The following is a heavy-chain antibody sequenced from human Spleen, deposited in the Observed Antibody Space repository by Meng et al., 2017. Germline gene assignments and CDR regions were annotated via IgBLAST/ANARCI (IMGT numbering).Heavy chain of an antibody. Sequence: QVRRVPSGAGVKKPGASVKVSCKPSGYNFPDYYIHWVRQAPGQGLEWMGRIDPKNGDTHYAQKFQGRVTMTGDTSISTAYMDLSGLRSDDTAVYYCARDEDISAAGKLFGDYWGQGTLVTVSS. D-gene: IGHD6-13*01. J-gene: IGHJ4*02. V-gene: IGHV1-2*06. CDR1: GYNFPDYY. CDR3: ARDEDISAAGKLFGDY. CDR2: IDPKNGDT.